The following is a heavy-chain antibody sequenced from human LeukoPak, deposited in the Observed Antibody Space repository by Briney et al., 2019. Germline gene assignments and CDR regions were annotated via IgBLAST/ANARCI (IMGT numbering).Heavy chain of an antibody. CDR2: ISGSGGST. Sequence: PGGSLRLSCAASGFTFSSYAMSWVRQAPGKGLEWVSAISGSGGSTYYADSVKGRFTISRDNSKNTLYLQMNSLRAEDTAVYYCAKTYYYDSSGYIFDYWGREPWSPSPQ. CDR3: AKTYYYDSSGYIFDY. J-gene: IGHJ4*02. D-gene: IGHD3-22*01. CDR1: GFTFSSYA. V-gene: IGHV3-23*01.